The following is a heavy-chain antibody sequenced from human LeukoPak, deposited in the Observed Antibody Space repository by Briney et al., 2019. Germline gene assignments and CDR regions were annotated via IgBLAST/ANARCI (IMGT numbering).Heavy chain of an antibody. D-gene: IGHD3-10*01. CDR2: FDPEDRDT. V-gene: IGHV1-24*01. CDR3: ATGLSGSGTTGLEF. J-gene: IGHJ4*02. Sequence: ASVKVSCKVSGYPLSELSMYWVRQAPGEGLEWMGHFDPEDRDTIYAQKFQGTMTMTEDTSTDTVYMELRSLRSEDTAFYYCATGLSGSGTTGLEFWGQGTLVTASS. CDR1: GYPLSELS.